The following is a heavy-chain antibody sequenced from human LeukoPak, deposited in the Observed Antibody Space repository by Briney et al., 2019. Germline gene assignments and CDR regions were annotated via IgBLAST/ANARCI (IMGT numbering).Heavy chain of an antibody. CDR3: ARERRLAVAGTLDY. D-gene: IGHD6-19*01. CDR2: INPSGGST. Sequence: ASVKDSCKASGYTFTGYYMHWVRQAPGQGLEWMGIINPSGGSTSYAQKFQGRVTMTRDTSTSTVYVELSSLRSEDTAVYYCARERRLAVAGTLDYWGQGTLVTVSS. J-gene: IGHJ4*02. CDR1: GYTFTGYY. V-gene: IGHV1-46*01.